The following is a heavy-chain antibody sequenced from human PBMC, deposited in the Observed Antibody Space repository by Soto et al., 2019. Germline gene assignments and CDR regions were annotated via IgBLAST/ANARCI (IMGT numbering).Heavy chain of an antibody. D-gene: IGHD3-10*01. CDR2: SYHGGTT. J-gene: IGHJ4*02. CDR3: ARVVGYYYGSVSYSSGIDY. V-gene: IGHV4-59*01. CDR1: GASINNYY. Sequence: PSETLSRNCTVSGASINNYYWTWIRQPPGKGLEWIGYSYHGGTTDCNPSLKSRVTISVDTSKNQFSLKLTSVTAADTAVYYCARVVGYYYGSVSYSSGIDYWGQGALVTVSS.